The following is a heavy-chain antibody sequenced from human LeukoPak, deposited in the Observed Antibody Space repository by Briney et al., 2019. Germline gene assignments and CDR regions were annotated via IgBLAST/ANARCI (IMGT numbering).Heavy chain of an antibody. Sequence: GASVKVSCKASGYTFTSYAIHWVRQAPGQRLEWMGWINAGNGNTKYSQEFQGRVTITRDTYASTVYMELSSLRFEDMAVYYCARVGTADSSNYYYDYYYYMDVWGKGTTVTVSS. D-gene: IGHD3-10*01. CDR1: GYTFTSYA. V-gene: IGHV1-3*03. CDR3: ARVGTADSSNYYYDYYYYMDV. CDR2: INAGNGNT. J-gene: IGHJ6*03.